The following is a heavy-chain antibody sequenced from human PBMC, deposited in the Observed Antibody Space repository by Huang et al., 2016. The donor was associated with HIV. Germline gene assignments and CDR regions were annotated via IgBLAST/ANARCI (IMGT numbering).Heavy chain of an antibody. CDR1: GFTFSSYG. V-gene: IGHV3-30*18. Sequence: QVQLVESGGGVVQPGRSLRLSCAASGFTFSSYGMHWVRQAPGKGLEWVAVIAYDGSKKYYAASVKGRFTISRDNSKNTLYLQMNSLRAEDTAVYYCAKDAIVGAQSGPDDWGQGTLVTVSS. J-gene: IGHJ4*02. CDR3: AKDAIVGAQSGPDD. CDR2: IAYDGSKK. D-gene: IGHD1-26*01.